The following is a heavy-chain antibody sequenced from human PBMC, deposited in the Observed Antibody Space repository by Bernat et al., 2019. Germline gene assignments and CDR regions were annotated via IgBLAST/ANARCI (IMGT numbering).Heavy chain of an antibody. D-gene: IGHD2-15*01. CDR3: TTSLTAGGFDF. Sequence: QVQLVESGGGVVQPGRSLRLSCAASGFTFSSYGMHWVRQAPGKGLEWVAVIWYDGSNKYYADSVKGRFTISRDNSKNTLYLQMNSLRAEDTAVYYCTTSLTAGGFDFWGQGTMVTVSS. CDR2: IWYDGSNK. V-gene: IGHV3-33*01. J-gene: IGHJ3*01. CDR1: GFTFSSYG.